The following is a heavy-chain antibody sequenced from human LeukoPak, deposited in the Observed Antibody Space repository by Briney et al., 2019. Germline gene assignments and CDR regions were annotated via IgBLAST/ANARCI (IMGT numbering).Heavy chain of an antibody. CDR1: GASISSYY. CDR2: IYASGST. Sequence: SETLSLTCTVSGASISSYYWSWIRQPAGKGLEWIGRIYASGSTNYNPSLKSRVTMSEDTSKNQFSLRLSSVTAADTAVYYCAREEGEYGSGSYGSFDYWGQGSLVTVSS. J-gene: IGHJ4*02. D-gene: IGHD3-10*01. V-gene: IGHV4-4*07. CDR3: AREEGEYGSGSYGSFDY.